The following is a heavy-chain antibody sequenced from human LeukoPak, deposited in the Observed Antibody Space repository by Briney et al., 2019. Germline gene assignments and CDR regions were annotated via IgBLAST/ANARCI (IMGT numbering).Heavy chain of an antibody. V-gene: IGHV3-21*01. J-gene: IGHJ4*02. D-gene: IGHD3-22*01. Sequence: PGGSLRLSCAASGFTFSSYSMNWVRQAPGKVLEWVSSISSSSSYIYYADSVKGRFTISRDNAKNSLYLQMKSLRAEDTAVYYCAREKDYDSSFDYWGQGTLVTVSS. CDR2: ISSSSSYI. CDR3: AREKDYDSSFDY. CDR1: GFTFSSYS.